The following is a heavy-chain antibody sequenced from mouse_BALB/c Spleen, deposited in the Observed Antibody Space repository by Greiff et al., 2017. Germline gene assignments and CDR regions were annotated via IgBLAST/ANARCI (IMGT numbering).Heavy chain of an antibody. D-gene: IGHD3-2*01. CDR1: GYTFTDYN. CDR2: IYPYNGGT. V-gene: IGHV1S29*02. J-gene: IGHJ4*01. Sequence: EVQLKESGPELVKPGASVKISCKASGYTFTDYNMHWVKQSHGKSLEWIGYIYPYNGGTGYNQKFKSKATLTVDNSSSTAYMELRSLTSEDSAVYYCAIDSSGSYAMDYWGQGTSVTVSS. CDR3: AIDSSGSYAMDY.